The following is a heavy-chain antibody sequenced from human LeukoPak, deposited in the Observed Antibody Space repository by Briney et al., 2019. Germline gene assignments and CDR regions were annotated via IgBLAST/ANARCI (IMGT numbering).Heavy chain of an antibody. CDR3: ARETSQKGAHYMDV. CDR2: IYYSGST. J-gene: IGHJ6*03. CDR1: GGSISSYY. Sequence: PSETLSLTCTVSGGSISSYYWSWIRQPPGKGLEWIGYIYYSGSTNYNPSLKSRISISVDTSKNQFSLKLSSVTAADTAVYYCARETSQKGAHYMDVWGKGTTVTISS. D-gene: IGHD3-16*01. V-gene: IGHV4-59*01.